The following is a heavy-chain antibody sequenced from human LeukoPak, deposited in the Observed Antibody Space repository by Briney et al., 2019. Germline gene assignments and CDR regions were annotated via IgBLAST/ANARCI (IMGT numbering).Heavy chain of an antibody. V-gene: IGHV4-34*01. D-gene: IGHD3-22*01. CDR1: GGSFSGYY. CDR3: ARGPRKTYYYDSSGYYPFDY. CDR2: INHSGST. Sequence: SSETLSLTCAVYGGSFSGYYWSWIRQPPGKGLEWIGEINHSGSTNYNPSLKSRVTISVDTSKNQFSLKLSSVTAADTAVYYCARGPRKTYYYDSSGYYPFDYWGQGTLVTASS. J-gene: IGHJ4*02.